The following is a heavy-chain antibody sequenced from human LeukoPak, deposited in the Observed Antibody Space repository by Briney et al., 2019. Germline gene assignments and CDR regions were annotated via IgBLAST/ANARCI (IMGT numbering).Heavy chain of an antibody. V-gene: IGHV4-59*01. Sequence: SETLSLTCTVSGGSINSYYWSWIRQPPGKGLEWIAYIYYSGSTNYNPSLASRVTISVDTSKNQFSLKLSSVTAADTAVYYCARAGSSGWYYFDYWGQGTTVTVSS. CDR1: GGSINSYY. D-gene: IGHD6-19*01. CDR3: ARAGSSGWYYFDY. J-gene: IGHJ4*03. CDR2: IYYSGST.